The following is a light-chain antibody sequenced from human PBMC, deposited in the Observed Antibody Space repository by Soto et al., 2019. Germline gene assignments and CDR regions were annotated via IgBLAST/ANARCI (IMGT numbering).Light chain of an antibody. V-gene: IGKV3-15*01. CDR2: GAS. CDR3: QQYNNWPPWT. CDR1: QSVSSN. Sequence: EKMMKQAPAPPSVSSGGKATPSCRARQSVSSNLAWYQQKPGQAPRLLIYGASTRATGIPARFSGSGSGTEFTLTISSLQSEDFAVYYCQQYNNWPPWTFGQGTKV. J-gene: IGKJ1*01.